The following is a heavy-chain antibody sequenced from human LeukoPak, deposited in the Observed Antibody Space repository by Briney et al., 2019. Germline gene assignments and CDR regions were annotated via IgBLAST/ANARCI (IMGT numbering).Heavy chain of an antibody. CDR3: ARGVDPLAANPLAY. Sequence: PGGSLRLSCAASGFTVITNDMTWVRQAPGKGLEWVSVLYSDGNTKYADSVQGRFTISRDNYNNTLYLEMNSLRPDDTAVYYCARGVDPLAANPLAYWGQGTLVTVSS. V-gene: IGHV3-53*01. D-gene: IGHD2-15*01. CDR2: LYSDGNT. J-gene: IGHJ4*02. CDR1: GFTVITND.